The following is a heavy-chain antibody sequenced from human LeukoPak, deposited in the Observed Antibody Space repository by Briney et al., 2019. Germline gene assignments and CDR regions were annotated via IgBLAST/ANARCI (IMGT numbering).Heavy chain of an antibody. J-gene: IGHJ6*02. CDR1: GGSISSSSYY. CDR2: IYYSGST. D-gene: IGHD1-1*01. CDR3: ASDGSGAEHYYYGMDV. V-gene: IGHV4-39*01. Sequence: SETLSLTCTVSGGSISSSSYYWGWIRQPPGKGLEWIGSIYYSGSTYYNPSLKSRVTISVDTSKNQFSLKLSSVTAADTAVYYCASDGSGAEHYYYGMDVWGQGTTVTVSS.